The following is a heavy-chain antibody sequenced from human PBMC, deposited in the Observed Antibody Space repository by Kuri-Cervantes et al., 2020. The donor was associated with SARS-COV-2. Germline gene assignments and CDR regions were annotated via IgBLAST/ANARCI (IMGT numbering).Heavy chain of an antibody. CDR1: GFTFSSYE. CDR2: IHHAVGT. Sequence: GSLRLSCAASGFTFSSYEMNWIRQPPGKGLEWIGEIHHAVGTFYTPSLRSRATIFLDTSKNQFSLKLRSVTAADTAMYYCARGVGGGETFDFWGQGTLVTVSS. J-gene: IGHJ4*02. V-gene: IGHV4-34*01. CDR3: ARGVGGGETFDF. D-gene: IGHD3-16*01.